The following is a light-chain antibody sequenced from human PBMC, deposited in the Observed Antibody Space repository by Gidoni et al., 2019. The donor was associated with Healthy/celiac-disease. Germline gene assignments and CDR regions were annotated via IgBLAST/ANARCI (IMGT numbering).Light chain of an antibody. CDR3: QQRSNWPRVT. Sequence: DIVLTQSPATLSLSPGERATLSCRASQSVSSYLAGYQQKPGQAPRRLIYDAANRATGIPARFSGSGSGTDFTLTISSLVPEDFAVDYCQQRSNWPRVTFXXXTRLEIK. CDR1: QSVSSY. V-gene: IGKV3-11*01. CDR2: DAA. J-gene: IGKJ5*01.